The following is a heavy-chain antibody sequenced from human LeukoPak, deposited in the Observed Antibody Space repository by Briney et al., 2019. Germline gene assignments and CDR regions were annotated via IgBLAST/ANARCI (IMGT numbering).Heavy chain of an antibody. J-gene: IGHJ6*03. D-gene: IGHD5-24*01. V-gene: IGHV4-59*01. CDR1: AGSISSYY. Sequence: PSATLSLTCTVSAGSISSYYWTWIRQPPGKGLEWIGYIYYSGSTDYNPSLKSRVTILVDTSKNQFSLKLTSVTAADTAVYYCASFMASYYYMDVWGKGTTVTVSS. CDR3: ASFMASYYYMDV. CDR2: IYYSGST.